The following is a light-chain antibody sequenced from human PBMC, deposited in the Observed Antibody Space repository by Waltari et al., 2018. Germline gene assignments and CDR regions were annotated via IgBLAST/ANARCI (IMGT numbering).Light chain of an antibody. CDR1: ISNICGNA. V-gene: IGLV1-44*01. CDR3: ATWDDSLNGFYV. CDR2: SNS. J-gene: IGLJ1*01. Sequence: QSVLTQPPSASGTPGQRVTISCSGSISNICGNAVNWSQHLPGTAPKLLIYSNSQRPSGVPDRFSGSTSGTSASLAISELQSGDEADYYCATWDDSLNGFYVFGTGTKVTVL.